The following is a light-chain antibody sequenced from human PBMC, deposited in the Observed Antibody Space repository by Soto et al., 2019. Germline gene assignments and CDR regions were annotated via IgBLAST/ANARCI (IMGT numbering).Light chain of an antibody. V-gene: IGLV2-14*01. J-gene: IGLJ1*01. Sequence: QSGLPHPASVPGPPGHSIPISCTGTSSDVGGYNYVSWYQQHPGKAPKLMIYDVSYRPSGVSDRFSGSKSGNTASLTISGLQSEDEADYYCDSYTSGSSYVFGTGTKVTV. CDR1: SSDVGGYNY. CDR2: DVS. CDR3: DSYTSGSSYV.